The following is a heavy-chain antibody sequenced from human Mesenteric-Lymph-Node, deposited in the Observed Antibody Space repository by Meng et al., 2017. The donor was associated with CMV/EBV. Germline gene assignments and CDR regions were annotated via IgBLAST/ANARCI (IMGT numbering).Heavy chain of an antibody. D-gene: IGHD6-13*01. CDR1: GGSVNTGTYY. CDR2: IYYSGST. CDR3: ARGTGWRLNSSWGYYGMDV. J-gene: IGHJ6*04. Sequence: SETLSLTCTVSGGSVNTGTYYWNWIRQPPGKGLEWIGSIYYSGSTSYNPSLKSRVTLSVDLSKNQFSLKLSSVTAADTAIYYCARGTGWRLNSSWGYYGMDVWGKGTTVTVSS. V-gene: IGHV4-61*01.